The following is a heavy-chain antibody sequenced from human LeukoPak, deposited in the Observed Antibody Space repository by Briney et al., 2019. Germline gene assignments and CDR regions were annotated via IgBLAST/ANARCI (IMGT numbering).Heavy chain of an antibody. CDR3: AKWGDYDVFTGYYDADY. CDR1: GFTFSNYA. J-gene: IGHJ4*02. CDR2: ITGSGGST. D-gene: IGHD3-9*01. Sequence: PGGSLRLSCAASGFTFSNYAMSWVRQAPGKGLEWVSAITGSGGSTYYANSVKGRFTISRDNSKNTLCLQMNSLRAEDTAIYSCAKWGDYDVFTGYYDADYWGQGTLVTVSS. V-gene: IGHV3-23*01.